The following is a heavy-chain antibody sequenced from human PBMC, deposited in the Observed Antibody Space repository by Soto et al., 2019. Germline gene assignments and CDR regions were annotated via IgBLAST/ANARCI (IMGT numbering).Heavy chain of an antibody. CDR2: INAGNGNT. CDR1: GYTFTSYA. Sequence: GASVKVSCKASGYTFTSYAMHWVRQAPGQRLEWMGWINAGNGNTKYSQKFQGRVTITRDTSASTAYMELSSLRSEDTAVYYCAREGDYDFWSGYPEYYFYYWGQGTLVTVSS. CDR3: AREGDYDFWSGYPEYYFYY. D-gene: IGHD3-3*01. J-gene: IGHJ4*02. V-gene: IGHV1-3*01.